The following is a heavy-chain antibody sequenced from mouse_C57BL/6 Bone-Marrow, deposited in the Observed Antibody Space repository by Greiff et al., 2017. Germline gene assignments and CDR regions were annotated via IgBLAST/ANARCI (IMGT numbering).Heavy chain of an antibody. CDR3: ARPYCSNYWYFDV. J-gene: IGHJ1*03. CDR2: IYPGSGST. CDR1: GYPFTSYW. D-gene: IGHD2-5*01. Sequence: QVQLQQPGAELVKPGASVKMSCKASGYPFTSYWITWVKQRPGQGLEWIGDIYPGSGSTNYNEKFKSKATLTVNTSSSTADMQLSSLTSEDSAVYYCARPYCSNYWYFDVWGTGTTVTVSS. V-gene: IGHV1-55*01.